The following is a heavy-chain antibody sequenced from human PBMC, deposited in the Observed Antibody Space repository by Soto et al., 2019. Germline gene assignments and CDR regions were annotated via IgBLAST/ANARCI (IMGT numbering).Heavy chain of an antibody. Sequence: QVQLVQSGAQVRKPGASVKVSCKASDYTFTSFGINWVRQAPGQGLEWMGWISAFNGNTNYAQKVQGRVTMTTDTPTSTAYMELRSLRSDDTAGYYCAGGGIRGMDVWGQGTTVTVSS. CDR2: ISAFNGNT. CDR1: DYTFTSFG. CDR3: AGGGIRGMDV. D-gene: IGHD3-16*01. J-gene: IGHJ6*02. V-gene: IGHV1-18*01.